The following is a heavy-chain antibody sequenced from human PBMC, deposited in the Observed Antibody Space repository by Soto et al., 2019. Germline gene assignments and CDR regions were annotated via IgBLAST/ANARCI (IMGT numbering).Heavy chain of an antibody. CDR2: IYYSGST. Sequence: SETLSLTCTVSGGSISSGGYYWSWIRQHPGKGLEWIGYIYYSGSTYYNPSLKSRVTISVDTSKNQFSLKLSSVTAADTAVYYGVGDIGLMVWGVIGCWVFDIWGQGTMVTVAS. J-gene: IGHJ3*02. D-gene: IGHD3-10*01. CDR1: GGSISSGGYY. V-gene: IGHV4-31*02. CDR3: VGDIGLMVWGVIGCWVFDI.